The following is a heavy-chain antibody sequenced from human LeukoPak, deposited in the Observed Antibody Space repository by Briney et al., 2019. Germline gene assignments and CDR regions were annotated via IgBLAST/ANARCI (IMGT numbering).Heavy chain of an antibody. V-gene: IGHV3-66*01. CDR2: IYSGGTT. CDR3: ARDRGGDTSAWYGLDC. D-gene: IGHD6-19*01. J-gene: IGHJ4*02. Sequence: SGRSLRLSCAVSGFTVSSNYMSWVRQAPGKGLEWVSIIYSGGTTYYADSVKGRFTIFKDNSKNTVYLQMNSLRGEDTAVYYCARDRGGDTSAWYGLDCWGQGTLVTVSS. CDR1: GFTVSSNY.